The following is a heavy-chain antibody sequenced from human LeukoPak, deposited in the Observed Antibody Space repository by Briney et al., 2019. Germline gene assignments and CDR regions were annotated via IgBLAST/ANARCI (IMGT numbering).Heavy chain of an antibody. Sequence: TGGSLRLSCAASGFTFSSYSMNWVRQAPGKGLEWVSYISSSSSTIYYADSVKGRFTISRDNAKNSLYLQMNSLRAEDTAVYYCAREVRDGDLPFDYWGQGTLVTVSS. J-gene: IGHJ4*02. V-gene: IGHV3-48*01. CDR2: ISSSSSTI. CDR1: GFTFSSYS. D-gene: IGHD4-17*01. CDR3: AREVRDGDLPFDY.